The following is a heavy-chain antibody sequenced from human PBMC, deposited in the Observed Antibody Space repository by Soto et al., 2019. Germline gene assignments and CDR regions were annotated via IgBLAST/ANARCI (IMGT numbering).Heavy chain of an antibody. CDR2: INAGNGNT. D-gene: IGHD3-10*01. CDR1: GYTFTSYA. Sequence: QVQLVQSGAEVKKPGASVKVSCKASGYTFTSYAMHWVRQAPGQRLEWMGWINAGNGNTKYSQKFEGRVPINRDTTASTAYLELSSLRSEDIAVYYCARDRVSWFGREKGNDPFDICGQGTMVTVSS. V-gene: IGHV1-3*01. CDR3: ARDRVSWFGREKGNDPFDI. J-gene: IGHJ3*02.